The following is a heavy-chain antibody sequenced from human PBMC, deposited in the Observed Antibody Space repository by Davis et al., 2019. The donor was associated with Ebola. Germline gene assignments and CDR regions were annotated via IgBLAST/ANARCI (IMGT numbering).Heavy chain of an antibody. V-gene: IGHV3-66*02. Sequence: GESLKIPCAASGFAVTSNYMNWVRQAPGRGLEWVSLIYAGGTTGYADSVKGRFTISRDNSKNTLYLQMNSLRPEDTAVYYCARDYGDYGSYFDYWGQGTLVTVSS. D-gene: IGHD4-17*01. J-gene: IGHJ4*02. CDR1: GFAVTSNY. CDR2: IYAGGTT. CDR3: ARDYGDYGSYFDY.